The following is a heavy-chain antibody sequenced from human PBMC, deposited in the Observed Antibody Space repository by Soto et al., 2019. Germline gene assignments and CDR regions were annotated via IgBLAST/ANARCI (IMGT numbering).Heavy chain of an antibody. J-gene: IGHJ3*02. CDR3: ARLSSSLVPGFYDAFDI. Sequence: PGESLKISCKGSGYSFTSYWIGWVRQMPGKGLEWVGIIYPGDSDTRYSPSFQGQVTISADKSISTAYLQWSSLKASDTAMYYCARLSSSLVPGFYDAFDIRGQGTMVTVSS. CDR2: IYPGDSDT. V-gene: IGHV5-51*01. D-gene: IGHD3-3*01. CDR1: GYSFTSYW.